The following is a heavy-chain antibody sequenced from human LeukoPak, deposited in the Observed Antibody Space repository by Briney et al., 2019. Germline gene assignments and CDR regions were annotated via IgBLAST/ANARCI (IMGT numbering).Heavy chain of an antibody. D-gene: IGHD5-18*01. V-gene: IGHV3-30*04. J-gene: IGHJ4*02. CDR3: ARDHLKADTAMVRFAFDY. Sequence: GGSLRLSCAASGFTFSSYAMHWVRQAPGKGLEWVAVISYDGSNKYYADSVKGRFTISRDNSKNTLYLQMNSLRADDTAVYYCARDHLKADTAMVRFAFDYWGQGTLVTVSS. CDR1: GFTFSSYA. CDR2: ISYDGSNK.